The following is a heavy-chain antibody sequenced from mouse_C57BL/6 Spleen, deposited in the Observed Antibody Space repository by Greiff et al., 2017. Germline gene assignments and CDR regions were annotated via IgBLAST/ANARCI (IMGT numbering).Heavy chain of an antibody. D-gene: IGHD1-1*01. Sequence: QVQLQQPGAELVMPGASVKLSCKASGYTFTSYWMHWVKQRPGQGLEWIGEIDPSDSYTNYNQKFKGKSTLTVDKSSSTAYMQLSSLTSADSAVYYCARYGSSPWFAYWGQGTLVTVSA. CDR3: ARYGSSPWFAY. V-gene: IGHV1-69*01. J-gene: IGHJ3*01. CDR1: GYTFTSYW. CDR2: IDPSDSYT.